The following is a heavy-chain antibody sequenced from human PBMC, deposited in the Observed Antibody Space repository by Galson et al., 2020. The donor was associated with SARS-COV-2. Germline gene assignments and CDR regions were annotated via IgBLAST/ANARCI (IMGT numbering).Heavy chain of an antibody. V-gene: IGHV4-39*01. J-gene: IGHJ4*02. CDR2: TYDSEST. D-gene: IGHD1-26*01. CDR1: GGSISSSIYF. CDR3: ARHGRGELLFPCDY. Sequence: SETLSLTCTVSGGSISSSIYFWGWIRQPPGKALQWIGTTYDSESTYYDPSLKCRLTISVDTSKNQFSLQLSSVTAADTAVYYCARHGRGELLFPCDYWGQGILVTVSS.